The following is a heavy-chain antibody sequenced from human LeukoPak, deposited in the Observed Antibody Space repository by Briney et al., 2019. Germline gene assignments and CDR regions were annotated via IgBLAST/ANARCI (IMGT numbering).Heavy chain of an antibody. D-gene: IGHD1-26*01. Sequence: ASVKVSCKASGYTFNSYYMHWVRQAPGQGLEWMGIINPSGGSTSYAQKFQGRVTMTRDTSTSTVYMELSSLRSEDTAVYYCARGNIVGAKLSGFDIWGQGTKATVSS. CDR3: ARGNIVGAKLSGFDI. CDR2: INPSGGST. CDR1: GYTFNSYY. V-gene: IGHV1-46*02. J-gene: IGHJ3*02.